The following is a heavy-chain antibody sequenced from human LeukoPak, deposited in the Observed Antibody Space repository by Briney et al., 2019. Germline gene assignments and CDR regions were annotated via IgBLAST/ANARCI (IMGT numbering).Heavy chain of an antibody. D-gene: IGHD4-17*01. V-gene: IGHV3-53*04. CDR3: ARLNDYDWFDL. J-gene: IGHJ5*02. CDR2: IYSGGST. Sequence: GGSLRLSCAASGFTVSSNYMSWVRQAPGKGLEWVSAIYSGGSTYYADSVKGRFTISRHNSKNTLYLQLNSLRAEDTAVYYCARLNDYDWFDLWGQGTLVTVSS. CDR1: GFTVSSNY.